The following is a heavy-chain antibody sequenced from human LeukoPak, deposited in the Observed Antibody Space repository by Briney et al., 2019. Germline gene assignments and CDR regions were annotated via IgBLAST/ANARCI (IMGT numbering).Heavy chain of an antibody. D-gene: IGHD3-22*01. V-gene: IGHV3-49*04. Sequence: PGGSLRLSCTASGFTLGDYAMSWVRQAPGKGLEWVGFIRNKAYGGTTEYAASVKGRFTISRDDSKSIAYLQMNSLKTEDTAVYYCSRSGDSSGYYSYWDYWGQGTLVTVTS. CDR3: SRSGDSSGYYSYWDY. CDR2: IRNKAYGGTT. CDR1: GFTLGDYA. J-gene: IGHJ4*02.